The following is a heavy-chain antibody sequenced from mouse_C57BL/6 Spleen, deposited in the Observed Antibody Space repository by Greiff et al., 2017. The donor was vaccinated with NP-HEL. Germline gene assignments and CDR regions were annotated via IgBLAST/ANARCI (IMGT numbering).Heavy chain of an antibody. V-gene: IGHV5-15*01. CDR3: ARQDWEGYFDY. CDR1: GFTFSDYG. CDR2: ISNLAYSI. Sequence: DVHLVESGGGLVQPGGSLKLSCAASGFTFSDYGMAWVRQAPRKGPEWVAFISNLAYSIYYADTVTGRFTIARENAKNTLYLEMSSLRSEDTAMYYCARQDWEGYFDYWGQGTTLTVSS. D-gene: IGHD4-1*01. J-gene: IGHJ2*01.